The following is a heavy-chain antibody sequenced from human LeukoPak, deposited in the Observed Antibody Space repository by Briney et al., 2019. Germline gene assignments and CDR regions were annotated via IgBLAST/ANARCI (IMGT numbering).Heavy chain of an antibody. D-gene: IGHD6-13*01. CDR2: IYYSGST. J-gene: IGHJ4*02. Sequence: SETLSLTCTVSGGSISSSSYYWGWIRQPPGKGLEWIGSIYYSGSTYYNPSLKSRVTISVDTSKNQFSLKLSSVTAADTAVYYCARDRWYKDYWGQGTLVTVSS. CDR3: ARDRWYKDY. CDR1: GGSISSSSYY. V-gene: IGHV4-39*07.